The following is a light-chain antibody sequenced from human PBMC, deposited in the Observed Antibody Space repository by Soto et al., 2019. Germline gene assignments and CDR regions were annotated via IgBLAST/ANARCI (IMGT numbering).Light chain of an antibody. Sequence: MSQSPATLSVSPGERATLSCRASQSVSSNLAWYQQKPGQAPRLLIYGASTRATGIPARFSGSGSGTEFTLTISSLQSEDFAVYYCQRYNNWPPYTFGQGTKVDI. CDR1: QSVSSN. V-gene: IGKV3-15*01. CDR2: GAS. J-gene: IGKJ2*01. CDR3: QRYNNWPPYT.